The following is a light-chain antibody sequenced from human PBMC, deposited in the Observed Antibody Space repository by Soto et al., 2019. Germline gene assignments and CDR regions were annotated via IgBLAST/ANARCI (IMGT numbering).Light chain of an antibody. CDR2: EVS. Sequence: QSALTQPASVSGSPGQSITISCTGTSSDVGGYNYVSWYQQHPGKAPKLMIYEVSNRPSGVSNRFSGSKSGNTAYLTISGLQADDEADYYCSSYTSSSTPWVFGGGTKLTVL. CDR1: SSDVGGYNY. CDR3: SSYTSSSTPWV. J-gene: IGLJ3*02. V-gene: IGLV2-14*01.